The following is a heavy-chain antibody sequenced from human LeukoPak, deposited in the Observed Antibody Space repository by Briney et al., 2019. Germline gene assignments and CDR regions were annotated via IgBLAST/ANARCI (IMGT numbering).Heavy chain of an antibody. D-gene: IGHD3-10*01. V-gene: IGHV3-48*01. J-gene: IGHJ4*02. CDR3: ARDGPPPGAGDFDY. CDR1: GFTFSSYS. Sequence: GGSLRLSCAASGFTFSSYSMGWVRQAPGKGLEWVSYIGSTTIYADSVKGRFTISRDNAKNPLYLQMNSLRAEDTAVYYCARDGPPPGAGDFDYWGQGTPVTVSS. CDR2: IGSTTI.